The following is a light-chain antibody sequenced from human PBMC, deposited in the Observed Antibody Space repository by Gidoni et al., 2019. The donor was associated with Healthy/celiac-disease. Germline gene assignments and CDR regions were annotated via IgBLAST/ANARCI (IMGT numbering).Light chain of an antibody. J-gene: IGKJ1*01. CDR3: QQYNSYVG. Sequence: DIQMTQSASTLSASVGDSVTITCRDSKSISSWLAWYQQKPGKAPQLLIYKASSLESGVTSRFSGSGSGTEFTLTIRSLQPDDFATYYCQQYNSYVGFGQGTKVEIK. V-gene: IGKV1-5*03. CDR2: KAS. CDR1: KSISSW.